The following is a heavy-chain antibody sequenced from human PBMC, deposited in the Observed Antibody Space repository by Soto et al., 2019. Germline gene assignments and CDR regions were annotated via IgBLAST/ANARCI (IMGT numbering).Heavy chain of an antibody. J-gene: IGHJ6*02. CDR1: GYNFADFW. D-gene: IGHD2-15*01. CDR2: IHPDDSNT. V-gene: IGHV5-51*01. Sequence: GESLKISCRGSGYNFADFWIGWVRQRPGKGLEWMGIIHPDDSNTRYGPSFQGQVTFSVDKSISTASLHWNSLKTSDTAMYYCARLAPQDLRKRSSGMDFWGQGTTVTVSS. CDR3: ARLAPQDLRKRSSGMDF.